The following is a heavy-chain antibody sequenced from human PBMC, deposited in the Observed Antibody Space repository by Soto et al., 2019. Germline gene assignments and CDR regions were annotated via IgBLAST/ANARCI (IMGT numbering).Heavy chain of an antibody. CDR3: ARDLRDYYGSGMPHYYYYYGMDV. Sequence: QVQLVQSGAEVKKPGSSVKVSCKASGGTFSSYAISWVRQAPGQGLEWMGGIIPIFGTANYAQRFQGRVTMTADESTSTAYMELSSLRSEDTAVYYCARDLRDYYGSGMPHYYYYYGMDVWGQGTTVTVSS. D-gene: IGHD3-10*01. CDR1: GGTFSSYA. V-gene: IGHV1-69*01. J-gene: IGHJ6*02. CDR2: IIPIFGTA.